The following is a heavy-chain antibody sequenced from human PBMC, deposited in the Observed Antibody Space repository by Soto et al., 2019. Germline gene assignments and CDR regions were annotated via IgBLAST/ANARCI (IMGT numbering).Heavy chain of an antibody. CDR1: GFTLNNVG. V-gene: IGHV3-30*02. D-gene: IGHD3-10*01. J-gene: IGHJ6*02. Sequence: QLQLVESGGGVVQPGGSLTLSCAASGFTLNNVGMHWVRQAPGKGLEWVAIIWYDGTNKFYGDSVKGRFTISRDSXXXXXXXXXXXXXXXXXXXXXXXXXELMVRGVRYGMDVWGQGTTVTVSS. CDR3: XXXELMVRGVRYGMDV. CDR2: IWYDGTNK.